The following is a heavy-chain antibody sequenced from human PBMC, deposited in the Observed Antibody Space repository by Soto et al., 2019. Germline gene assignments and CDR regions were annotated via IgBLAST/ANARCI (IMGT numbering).Heavy chain of an antibody. CDR3: AREEIAAAGPKSGPFDY. D-gene: IGHD6-13*01. CDR1: GGSISSGGYY. V-gene: IGHV4-31*03. J-gene: IGHJ4*02. Sequence: SETLSLTCTVSGGSISSGGYYWSWIRQHPGKGLEWIGYIYYSGSTYYNPSLKSRVTISVDTSKNQFSLKLSSVTAADTAVYYCAREEIAAAGPKSGPFDYWGQGTLVTVSS. CDR2: IYYSGST.